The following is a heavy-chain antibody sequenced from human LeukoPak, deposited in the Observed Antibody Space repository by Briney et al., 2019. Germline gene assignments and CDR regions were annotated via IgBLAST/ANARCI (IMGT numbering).Heavy chain of an antibody. J-gene: IGHJ6*03. CDR2: IYYSGST. CDR1: GGSISSYY. CDR3: ARTTEGGYTSDYFYYYYMDV. D-gene: IGHD5-18*01. Sequence: SETLSLTCTVSGGSISSYYWSWIRQPPGKGLEWIGYIYYSGSTNYNHSLKSRVTVSVDTSKNQFSLKLRSVTAADTAVYYCARTTEGGYTSDYFYYYYMDVWGKGATVTISS. V-gene: IGHV4-59*01.